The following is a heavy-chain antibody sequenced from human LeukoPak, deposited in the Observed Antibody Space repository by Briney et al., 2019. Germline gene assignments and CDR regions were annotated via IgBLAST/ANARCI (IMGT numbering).Heavy chain of an antibody. V-gene: IGHV4-59*01. CDR3: ARTGFGELPFDY. J-gene: IGHJ4*02. CDR2: IFYSGNS. CDR1: GGSIAGYY. D-gene: IGHD3-10*01. Sequence: SETLSLTCTVSGGSIAGYYWSWIRQPPGEGLEWIGYIFYSGNSNYNPSLKSRVTISVDTSKNQFSLNLTSVTAADTAVYFCARTGFGELPFDYWGQGTLVTVSS.